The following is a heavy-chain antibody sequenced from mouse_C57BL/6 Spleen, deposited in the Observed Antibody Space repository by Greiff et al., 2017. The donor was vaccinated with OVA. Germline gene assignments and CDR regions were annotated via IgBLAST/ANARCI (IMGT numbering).Heavy chain of an antibody. CDR3: AREENRRGNSNFDY. CDR1: GYTFTSYW. V-gene: IGHV1-53*01. Sequence: QVQLQQPGPELVKPGASVKLSCKASGYTFTSYWMHWVKQRPGQGLEWIGNINPSNGGTNYNEKFKSKATLTVDKSSSTAYMQLSSLTSEGSAVYYCAREENRRGNSNFDYWGQGTTLTVSS. D-gene: IGHD2-5*01. CDR2: INPSNGGT. J-gene: IGHJ2*01.